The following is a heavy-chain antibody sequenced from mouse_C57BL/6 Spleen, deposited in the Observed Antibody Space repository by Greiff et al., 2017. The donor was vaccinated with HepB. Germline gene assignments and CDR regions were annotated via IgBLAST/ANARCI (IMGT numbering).Heavy chain of an antibody. J-gene: IGHJ4*01. D-gene: IGHD3-1*01. Sequence: QVQLQQPGAVLVRPGSSVKLSCKASGYSFPCYLMHWVKLRPIHGLEWIGNIYPSDCETHYNQKFKDKATLTVDKSSSTAYMQLSSLTSEDSAVYYCARSGLVYAMDYWGQGTSVTVSS. CDR3: ARSGLVYAMDY. CDR1: GYSFPCYL. CDR2: IYPSDCET. V-gene: IGHV1-52*01.